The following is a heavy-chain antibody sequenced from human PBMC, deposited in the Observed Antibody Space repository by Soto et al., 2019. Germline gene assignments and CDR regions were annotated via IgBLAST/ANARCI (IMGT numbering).Heavy chain of an antibody. D-gene: IGHD3-10*01. CDR1: GFTFNIYG. CDR3: AKDYYGNFDS. V-gene: IGHV3-23*01. J-gene: IGHJ4*02. Sequence: GGSLRLSCAASGFTFNIYGMSWVRQAPGEGLEWVASISAFGGGSKRFYVDSVEGRFTISRDNSKNTLYLYMNSLRADDTAVYYCAKDYYGNFDSWGQGTLVTVSS. CDR2: ISAFGGGS.